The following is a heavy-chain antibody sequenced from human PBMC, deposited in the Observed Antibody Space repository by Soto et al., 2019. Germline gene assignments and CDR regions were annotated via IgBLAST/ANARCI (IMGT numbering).Heavy chain of an antibody. Sequence: QVQLVESGGGVVQPGRSLRLSCAASGFTFSSYAVHWVRQAPGKGLEWVAVISYDGSNQYYAYSVKGRFTISRDNSKNTVYLQRNSLRVEDNAVYYCARDLLRFGELVDYWGQGTLVTVSS. J-gene: IGHJ4*02. CDR3: ARDLLRFGELVDY. CDR2: ISYDGSNQ. D-gene: IGHD3-10*01. V-gene: IGHV3-30-3*01. CDR1: GFTFSSYA.